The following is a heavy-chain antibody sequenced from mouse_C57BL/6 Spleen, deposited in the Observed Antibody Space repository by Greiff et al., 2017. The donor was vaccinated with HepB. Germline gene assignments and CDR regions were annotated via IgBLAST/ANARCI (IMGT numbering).Heavy chain of an antibody. J-gene: IGHJ3*01. Sequence: EVQRVESGPGLVKPSQSLSLTCSVTGYSITSGYYWNWIRQFPGNKLEWMGYISYDGSNNYNPSLKNRISITRDTSKNQFFLKLNSVTTEDTATYYCARIGDGWLLAYWGQGTLVTVSA. D-gene: IGHD2-3*01. CDR2: ISYDGSN. CDR1: GYSITSGYY. V-gene: IGHV3-6*01. CDR3: ARIGDGWLLAY.